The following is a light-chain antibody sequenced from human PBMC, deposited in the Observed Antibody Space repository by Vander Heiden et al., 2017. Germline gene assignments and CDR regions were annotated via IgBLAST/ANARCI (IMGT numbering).Light chain of an antibody. J-gene: IGLJ2*01. CDR2: EVT. Sequence: QSALTQPASVSGSPGQSITISCTGTSSDIGSYNLVSWYKQTQGKAPKIMIYEVTKRPLGVSNRFSASKSGTTASLTISGLQAEDDAYYYYSSYVGSSDLVVGGGTMLTVL. CDR3: SSYVGSSDLV. CDR1: SSDIGSYNL. V-gene: IGLV2-23*02.